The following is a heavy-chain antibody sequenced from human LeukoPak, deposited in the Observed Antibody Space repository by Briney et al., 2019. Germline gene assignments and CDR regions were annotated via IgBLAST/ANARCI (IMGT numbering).Heavy chain of an antibody. J-gene: IGHJ6*03. CDR2: MYYSGTT. D-gene: IGHD2-2*01. CDR1: RFSLSSGYY. CDR3: ARLASGQLLSILSARYYYMDV. Sequence: SETLSLTCTVSRFSLSSGYYWAWIRQSPGKGLEWIGSMYYSGTTYYNPSLKSRVTISVDTSKNQFSLKLSSVTAADTAVYYCARLASGQLLSILSARYYYMDVWGKGTTVTVSS. V-gene: IGHV4-38-2*02.